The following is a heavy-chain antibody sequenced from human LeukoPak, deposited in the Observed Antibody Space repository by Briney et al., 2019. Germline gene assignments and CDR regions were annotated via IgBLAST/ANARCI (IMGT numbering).Heavy chain of an antibody. Sequence: TPSETLSLTCTVSGGSISSSSYYWGWIRQPPGKGLEWIGSIYYSGSTYYNPSLKSRVTISVDTSKNQFSLNLSSVTAADTAIYYCARLRGSTRGGWFDPWGQGVLVTVSS. J-gene: IGHJ5*02. D-gene: IGHD3-10*01. V-gene: IGHV4-39*01. CDR3: ARLRGSTRGGWFDP. CDR2: IYYSGST. CDR1: GGSISSSSYY.